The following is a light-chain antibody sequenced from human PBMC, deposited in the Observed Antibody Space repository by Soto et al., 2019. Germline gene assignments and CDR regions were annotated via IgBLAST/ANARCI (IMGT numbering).Light chain of an antibody. J-gene: IGKJ4*01. Sequence: EIVITQAPATLSVSPGERATLSCRASQSVSSSLAWYQQKPGQAPRLLFYGASTRATGIPARFSGSGSGTEFTLTISSLQSEDFAVYYCLQYSDWPLTFGGGTKVEIK. CDR3: LQYSDWPLT. V-gene: IGKV3-15*01. CDR1: QSVSSS. CDR2: GAS.